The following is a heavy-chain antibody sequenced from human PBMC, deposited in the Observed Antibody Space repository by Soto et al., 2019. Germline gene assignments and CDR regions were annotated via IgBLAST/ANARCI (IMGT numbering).Heavy chain of an antibody. CDR2: ISYSGST. CDR1: GGSISSSGYY. CDR3: ARRRARYGSRSDNYYGMDV. V-gene: IGHV4-39*01. D-gene: IGHD3-10*01. J-gene: IGHJ6*02. Sequence: QLQLQESGPGLVKPSETLSLTCTVSGGSISSSGYYWGWIRQPPGKGLEWIGTISYSGSTYYNPSLKSRVTMSGDTSTNQFSLKVNSVTAADTAVYYCARRRARYGSRSDNYYGMDVWGLGTTVTVSS.